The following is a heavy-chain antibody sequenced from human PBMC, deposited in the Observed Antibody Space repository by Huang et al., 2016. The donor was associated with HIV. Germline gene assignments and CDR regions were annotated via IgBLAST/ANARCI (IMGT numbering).Heavy chain of an antibody. CDR1: GFTFSDYY. CDR2: ISSSGDAV. D-gene: IGHD2-21*02. CDR3: AKGGGAYCGADCYELDS. Sequence: QAQLVESGGGLVKPGGSLRLSCAASGFTFSDYYMSWIRQAPGKGLEWLAYISSSGDAVYYAASVKGRFTISRDNANQSLYIQLSSLRPEDTAMFYCAKGGGAYCGADCYELDSWGQGILVIVSS. J-gene: IGHJ4*02. V-gene: IGHV3-11*01.